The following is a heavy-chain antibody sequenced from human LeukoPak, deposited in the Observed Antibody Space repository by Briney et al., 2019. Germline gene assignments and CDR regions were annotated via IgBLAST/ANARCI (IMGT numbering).Heavy chain of an antibody. Sequence: SETLSLTCAVYGGSFSGYYWSWIRQPPVKGLEWIGEINHSGSTNYNPSLKSRVTISVDTSKNQFSLKLSSVTAADTAVYYCASPVYPGPQYFQHWGQGTLVTVSS. D-gene: IGHD2-2*02. V-gene: IGHV4-34*01. CDR1: GGSFSGYY. CDR3: ASPVYPGPQYFQH. J-gene: IGHJ1*01. CDR2: INHSGST.